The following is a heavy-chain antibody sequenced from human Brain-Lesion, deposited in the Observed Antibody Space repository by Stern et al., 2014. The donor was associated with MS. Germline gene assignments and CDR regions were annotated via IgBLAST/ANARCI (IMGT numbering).Heavy chain of an antibody. CDR1: GGSISSGGYY. D-gene: IGHD2-2*01. J-gene: IGHJ6*02. CDR3: ARGRVVPGFQYYATDV. V-gene: IGHV4-61*02. CDR2: IFNSGST. Sequence: VQLVESGPGLAKPSQTLSLSCTVSGGSISSGGYYWSWIRQPPGKGLEWIGRIFNSGSTSYTPSLKSRVTISIDTSKNQFSLRLTSMTAADTAVYYCARGRVVPGFQYYATDVWGQGTTVIVSS.